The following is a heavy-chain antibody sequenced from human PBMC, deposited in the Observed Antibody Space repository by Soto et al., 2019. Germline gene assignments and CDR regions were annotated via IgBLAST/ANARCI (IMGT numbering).Heavy chain of an antibody. J-gene: IGHJ4*02. CDR2: IWYDGSNK. V-gene: IGHV3-33*01. Sequence: GGSLRLSCAASGFTFSSYGMHWVRQAPGKGLEWVAVIWYDGSNKYYADSVKGRFTISRDNSKNTLYLQMNSLRAEDTAVYYCARARGSCSSTSCSYYRLNTFDCWGPGTLVTVSS. CDR1: GFTFSSYG. CDR3: ARARGSCSSTSCSYYRLNTFDC. D-gene: IGHD2-2*01.